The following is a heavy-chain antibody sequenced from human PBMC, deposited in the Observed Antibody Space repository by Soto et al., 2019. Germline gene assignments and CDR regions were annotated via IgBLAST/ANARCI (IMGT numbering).Heavy chain of an antibody. CDR1: GYSFTSYW. Sequence: PGESLKISCKGSGYSFTSYWISWVRQMPGKGLEWMGRIDPSDSYTNYSPSFQGHVTISADKSISTAYLQWSSLKASDTAMYYCARPSFAAANDYYGMDVWGQGTTVTVSS. J-gene: IGHJ6*02. V-gene: IGHV5-10-1*01. CDR2: IDPSDSYT. CDR3: ARPSFAAANDYYGMDV. D-gene: IGHD6-13*01.